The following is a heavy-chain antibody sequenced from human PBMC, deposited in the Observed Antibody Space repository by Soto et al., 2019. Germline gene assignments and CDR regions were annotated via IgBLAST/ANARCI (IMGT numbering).Heavy chain of an antibody. V-gene: IGHV3-33*01. CDR3: ARSLYSSGWYWAPSFDY. Sequence: QVQLVESGGGVVQPGRSLRLSCAASGFTFSSYGMHWVRQAPGKGLEWVAVIWYDGSNKYYADSVKGRFTISRDNSKNTLYLQINSLRAEDTAVYYCARSLYSSGWYWAPSFDYWGQGTLVTVSS. CDR1: GFTFSSYG. J-gene: IGHJ4*02. CDR2: IWYDGSNK. D-gene: IGHD6-19*01.